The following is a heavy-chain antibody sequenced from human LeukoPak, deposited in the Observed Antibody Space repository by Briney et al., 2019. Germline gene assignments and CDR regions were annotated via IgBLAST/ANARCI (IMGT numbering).Heavy chain of an antibody. CDR1: GGSISSSSYY. CDR3: ARRGATNTFDY. D-gene: IGHD5-12*01. Sequence: PSETLSLTCTVSGGSISSSSYYWGWIRQPPGKGLEWIGSIYYSGSTYYNPSLKSRVTISVDTSKNQFSLKLSSVTAADTAVYYCARRGATNTFDYWGQGTLVTVSS. J-gene: IGHJ4*02. CDR2: IYYSGST. V-gene: IGHV4-39*01.